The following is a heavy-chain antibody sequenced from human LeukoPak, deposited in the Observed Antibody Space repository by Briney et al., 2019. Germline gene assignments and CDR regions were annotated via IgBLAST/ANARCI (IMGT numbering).Heavy chain of an antibody. CDR1: GGSLSSYY. CDR2: IYYSGST. CDR3: ARLGHTYDFWSGYPQSASPDF. V-gene: IGHV4-59*01. J-gene: IGHJ4*02. D-gene: IGHD3-3*01. Sequence: LETLSLTRTVSGGSLSSYYWSWVRQPPGKGLEWIGYIYYSGSTNYNPSLESRVTISVDTSKIQFSLKLCSVTAADTAVYYCARLGHTYDFWSGYPQSASPDFWGKGTMVTVSS.